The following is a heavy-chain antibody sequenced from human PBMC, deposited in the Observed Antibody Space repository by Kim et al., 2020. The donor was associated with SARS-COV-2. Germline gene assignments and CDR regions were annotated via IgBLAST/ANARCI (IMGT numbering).Heavy chain of an antibody. CDR3: ASGDVGNYDYFDY. V-gene: IGHV3-30*04. CDR1: GFTFSSYA. CDR2: ISYDGSNK. D-gene: IGHD4-4*01. J-gene: IGHJ4*02. Sequence: GGSLRLSCAASGFTFSSYAMHWVRQAPGKGLEWVAVISYDGSNKYYVDSVKGRFTISRDNSKNTLYLQMNSLRAEDTAVYYCASGDVGNYDYFDYWGQGT.